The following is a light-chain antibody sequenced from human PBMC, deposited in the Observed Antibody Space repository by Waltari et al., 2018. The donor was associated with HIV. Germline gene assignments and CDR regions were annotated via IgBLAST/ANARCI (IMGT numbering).Light chain of an antibody. CDR1: QDISTW. CDR2: KAS. Sequence: DIHMTQSPSTLSAFVGDRVTITCRAIQDISTWLAWYQQKPGKAPKLLIHKASALESGVSSRFSGSGSGTEFTLIIDSLEPDDFATYYCQQYNSDPSFGQGTRLEMK. CDR3: QQYNSDPS. J-gene: IGKJ5*01. V-gene: IGKV1-5*03.